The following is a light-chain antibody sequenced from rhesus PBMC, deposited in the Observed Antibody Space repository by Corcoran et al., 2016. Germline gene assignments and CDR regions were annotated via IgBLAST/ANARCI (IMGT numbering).Light chain of an antibody. Sequence: QAALTQPRSVSGSPGQSVTISCTGTSSDIGGYKHVSWYQQHPGTAPKLMIYEVSKRPAGVSDRFSGSKSDNTASLTISGLQAEDEADYYCCSYAGSYTYIFGAGTRLTVL. CDR3: CSYAGSYTYI. CDR2: EVS. V-gene: IGLV2-32*01. J-gene: IGLJ1*01. CDR1: SSDIGGYKH.